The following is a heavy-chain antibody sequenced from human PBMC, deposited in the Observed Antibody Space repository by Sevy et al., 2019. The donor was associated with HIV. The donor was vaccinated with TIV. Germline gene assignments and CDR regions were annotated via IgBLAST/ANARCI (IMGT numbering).Heavy chain of an antibody. Sequence: GGCLRLSCAASGFTFDDYGMSWVRQAPGKGLEWVSGINWNGGSTGYADSVKGRFTISRDNAKNSLYLQMNSLRAEDTALYYCARLLGNRDYYYYGMDVWGQGTTVTVSS. V-gene: IGHV3-20*04. CDR3: ARLLGNRDYYYYGMDV. D-gene: IGHD7-27*01. J-gene: IGHJ6*02. CDR2: INWNGGST. CDR1: GFTFDDYG.